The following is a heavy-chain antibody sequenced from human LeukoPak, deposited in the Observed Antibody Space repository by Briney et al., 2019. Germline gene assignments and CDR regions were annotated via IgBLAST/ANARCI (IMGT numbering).Heavy chain of an antibody. J-gene: IGHJ2*01. CDR2: ISAYNGNT. CDR1: GYTFTSYG. D-gene: IGHD6-19*01. CDR3: ARAVAGHWYFDL. V-gene: IGHV1-18*01. Sequence: ASVTVSCKASGYTFTSYGISWVRQAPGQGLEWMGWISAYNGNTNYAQKLQGRVTMTTDTSTSTAYMELRSLRSDDTAVYYCARAVAGHWYFDLWGRGTLVTVSS.